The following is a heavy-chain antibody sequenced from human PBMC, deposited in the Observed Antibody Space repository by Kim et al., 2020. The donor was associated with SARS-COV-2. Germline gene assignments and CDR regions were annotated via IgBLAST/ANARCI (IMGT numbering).Heavy chain of an antibody. J-gene: IGHJ3*02. V-gene: IGHV5-10-1*01. CDR2: IDPSDSYT. Sequence: GESLKISCKGSGYSFTSYWISWVRQMPGKGLEWMGRIDPSDSYTNYSPSFQGHVTISADKSISTAYLQWSSLKASDTAMYYCARIPLRYFDWLPEGDAFDIWGQGTMVTVSS. CDR1: GYSFTSYW. D-gene: IGHD3-9*01. CDR3: ARIPLRYFDWLPEGDAFDI.